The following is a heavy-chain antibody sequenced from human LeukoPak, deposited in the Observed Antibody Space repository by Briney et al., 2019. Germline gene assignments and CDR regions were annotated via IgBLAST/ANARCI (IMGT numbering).Heavy chain of an antibody. V-gene: IGHV3-53*01. D-gene: IGHD1-26*01. CDR2: IYIGGST. CDR3: ARCKIGSHFDY. J-gene: IGHJ4*02. CDR1: GLTVTNTY. Sequence: GGSLRLSCAASGLTVTNTYMSWVRQAPGKGLEWVSVIYIGGSTYYAESVKGRFTISRDSSENTVYLQMTGLRVEDTAVYYCARCKIGSHFDYWGQGTPVTVST.